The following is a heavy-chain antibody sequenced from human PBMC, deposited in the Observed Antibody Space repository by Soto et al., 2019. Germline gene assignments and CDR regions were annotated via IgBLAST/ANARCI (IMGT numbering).Heavy chain of an antibody. D-gene: IGHD2-21*02. CDR2: TSYDGSNK. J-gene: IGHJ4*02. CDR1: RFTFSGYG. V-gene: IGHV3-30*18. Sequence: PGGSLRLSCAASRFTFSGYGMHWVRQAPGKGLEWVAVTSYDGSNKFYADSVKGRFTISRDNSKNTLYLQMNSLRAEDTAVYYCAKGGRAYCGGDCRYYFDYWGQGT. CDR3: AKGGRAYCGGDCRYYFDY.